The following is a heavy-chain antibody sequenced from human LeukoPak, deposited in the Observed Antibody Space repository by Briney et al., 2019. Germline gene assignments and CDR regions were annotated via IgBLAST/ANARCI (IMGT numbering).Heavy chain of an antibody. J-gene: IGHJ4*02. CDR2: ISYDGKKN. CDR3: VRGSKSRGVLPEGEFDY. V-gene: IGHV3-30*03. CDR1: GVTFSSYS. Sequence: PGGSLRLSCAASGVTFSSYSMHWVRQAPGQGLEWVAVISYDGKKNYYADSVKGRFTLTRDDSANTLYLQMNSLRAEDTAVYYCVRGSKSRGVLPEGEFDYWGQGALVTVSS. D-gene: IGHD3-10*01.